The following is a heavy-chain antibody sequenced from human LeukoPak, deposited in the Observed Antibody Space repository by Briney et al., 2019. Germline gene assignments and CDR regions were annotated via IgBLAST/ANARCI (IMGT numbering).Heavy chain of an antibody. D-gene: IGHD3-16*01. CDR3: VRQGLGEATR. Sequence: GGSLRLSCAASGFTFRNYGMHWVRQAPGKGLEWVSVIYTDGSTYYADSVKGRFTISRDNSKNTLYLQMNSLRAEDTAVYYCVRQGLGEATRWGQGTLVTVSS. J-gene: IGHJ4*02. CDR1: GFTFRNYG. V-gene: IGHV3-66*04. CDR2: IYTDGST.